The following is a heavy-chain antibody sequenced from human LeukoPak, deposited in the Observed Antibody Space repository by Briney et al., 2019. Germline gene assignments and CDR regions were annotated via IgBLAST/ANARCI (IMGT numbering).Heavy chain of an antibody. V-gene: IGHV3-23*01. J-gene: IGHJ6*02. Sequence: GGSLRLSCAASGFTFSSYAMSWVRQAPGKGLEWVSAISGSGGSTYYADSVKGRFTISRDNSKNTLYLQMNSLRAEDTAVYYCAKDAWGDILTGYYPYYYYYGMDVWGQGTTVTVSS. D-gene: IGHD3-9*01. CDR1: GFTFSSYA. CDR3: AKDAWGDILTGYYPYYYYYGMDV. CDR2: ISGSGGST.